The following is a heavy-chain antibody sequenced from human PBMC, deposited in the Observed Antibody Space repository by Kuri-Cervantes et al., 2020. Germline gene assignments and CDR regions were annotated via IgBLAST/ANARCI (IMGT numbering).Heavy chain of an antibody. CDR1: GFTFSNAW. CDR2: ISYNGGAT. Sequence: GGSLRLSCAASGFTFSNAWMSWVRQAPGKGLEYVSAISYNGGATSYADSVKGRFTISRDNSKNTLYLQMNSLRAEDTAVYYCARVESPFLDYYYYMDVWGKGTTVTSP. CDR3: ARVESPFLDYYYYMDV. V-gene: IGHV3-64*02. D-gene: IGHD3-3*01. J-gene: IGHJ6*03.